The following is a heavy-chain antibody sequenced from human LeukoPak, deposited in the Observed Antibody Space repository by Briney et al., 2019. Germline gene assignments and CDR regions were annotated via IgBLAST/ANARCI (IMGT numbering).Heavy chain of an antibody. CDR3: ARGGLGGMTTVVLDAFDI. CDR1: GYTFTSYY. V-gene: IGHV1-46*01. Sequence: ASVKVSGKASGYTFTSYYVHWVRQAPGQGLEWMGIINPSGGSTSYAQKFQGRVTMTRDTSTSTVYMELSSLRSEDTAVYYCARGGLGGMTTVVLDAFDIWGQGTMVTVSS. J-gene: IGHJ3*02. CDR2: INPSGGST. D-gene: IGHD4-23*01.